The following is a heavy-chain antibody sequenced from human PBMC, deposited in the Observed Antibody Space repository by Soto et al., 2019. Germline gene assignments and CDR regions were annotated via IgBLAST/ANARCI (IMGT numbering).Heavy chain of an antibody. CDR2: ISSGSSYI. Sequence: PGGSLRLSCAASGFTFSSYSMNWVRQAPGKGLEWVSSISSGSSYIYYADSVKGRFSVSRDNAKNSLYLHMNSLRAEDTAVYYCARDGGDGYNYPSNDWGKGTPV. J-gene: IGHJ4*02. CDR3: ARDGGDGYNYPSND. CDR1: GFTFSSYS. V-gene: IGHV3-21*01. D-gene: IGHD5-12*01.